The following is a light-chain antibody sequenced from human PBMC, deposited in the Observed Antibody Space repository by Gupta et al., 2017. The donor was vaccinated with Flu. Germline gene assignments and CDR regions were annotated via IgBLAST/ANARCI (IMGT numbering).Light chain of an antibody. CDR1: QGIRND. Sequence: AIQMIKSPSSLSASVGDRVIITCRASQGIRNDLGWYQQKPGKPPKLLIYAISSLESGVPSRFSGSGSGTNFTLTISSLQPEDFATYYCLQEYSYPYTFGQGTKLDVK. V-gene: IGKV1-6*01. CDR3: LQEYSYPYT. CDR2: AIS. J-gene: IGKJ2*01.